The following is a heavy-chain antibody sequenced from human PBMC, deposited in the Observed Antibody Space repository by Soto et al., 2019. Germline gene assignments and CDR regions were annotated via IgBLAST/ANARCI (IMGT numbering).Heavy chain of an antibody. CDR1: GFTFGTTD. CDR2: IDGSGGIT. V-gene: IGHV3-23*01. Sequence: QLLQSGGGLVQPGGSLTLSCAASGFTFGTTDMSWVRQPPGEGLEWVSTIDGSGGITYYADSVKGRFTISRDNSRNTVYLQMNSLRGDDTALYYCVKNSGWFNTWGQGALVTVSS. CDR3: VKNSGWFNT. D-gene: IGHD3-10*01. J-gene: IGHJ5*02.